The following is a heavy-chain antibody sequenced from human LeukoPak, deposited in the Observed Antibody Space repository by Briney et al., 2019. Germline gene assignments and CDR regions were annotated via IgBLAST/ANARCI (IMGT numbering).Heavy chain of an antibody. Sequence: SETLSLTCTVSGGSISSYYWSWIRQPAGKGLEWIGRIYTSGSTNYNPSLKSRVTMSVDTSKNQFSLKLSSVTAADTAVYYCARVLHKRNYDSSTYYGYWGQGTLVTVSS. CDR2: IYTSGST. J-gene: IGHJ4*02. V-gene: IGHV4-4*07. D-gene: IGHD3-22*01. CDR1: GGSISSYY. CDR3: ARVLHKRNYDSSTYYGY.